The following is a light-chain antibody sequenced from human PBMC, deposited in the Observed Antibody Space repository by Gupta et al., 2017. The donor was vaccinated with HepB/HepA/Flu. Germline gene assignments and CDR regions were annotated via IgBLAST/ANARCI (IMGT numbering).Light chain of an antibody. CDR1: SSDVGTYKS. V-gene: IGLV2-8*01. CDR2: EVT. Sequence: QSALTQPPYASGSPGQTVTISCTGSSSDVGTYKSVSWYQQHTGKAPKLIIFEVTNRPSGVPDLFFGSKSGNTSSLTVSGLQAEDEAAYFCSCYAVNNLVVFGGGTKLTVL. J-gene: IGLJ3*02. CDR3: SCYAVNNLVV.